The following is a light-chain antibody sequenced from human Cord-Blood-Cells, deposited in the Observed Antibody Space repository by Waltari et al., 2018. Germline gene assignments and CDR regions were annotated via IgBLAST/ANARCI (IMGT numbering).Light chain of an antibody. CDR3: CSYAGSYTPWV. CDR2: DVS. Sequence: QSALTQPRSVSGSPGQSVTTSCTGTSSDVGGYNYVSWYQQHPGKAPKLMIYDVSKRPSGVPDRSPGAKSGNAASLTISGLQAEDEADYYCCSYAGSYTPWVFGGGTKLTVL. J-gene: IGLJ3*02. V-gene: IGLV2-11*01. CDR1: SSDVGGYNY.